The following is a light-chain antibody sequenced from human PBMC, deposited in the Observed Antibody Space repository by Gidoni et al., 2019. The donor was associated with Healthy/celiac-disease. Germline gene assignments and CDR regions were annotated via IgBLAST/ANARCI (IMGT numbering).Light chain of an antibody. V-gene: IGKV1-39*01. J-gene: IGKJ3*01. CDR1: QSISSY. Sequence: DIQMTQSPSSLSASVGDRVTLTCRASQSISSYLNWYQQKPGKAPKLLIYAASSLQSGVPSRFSGSGSGTDFTLTISSLQPEDVATYYCQQSYSTPLFTFXPXTKVDIK. CDR3: QQSYSTPLFT. CDR2: AAS.